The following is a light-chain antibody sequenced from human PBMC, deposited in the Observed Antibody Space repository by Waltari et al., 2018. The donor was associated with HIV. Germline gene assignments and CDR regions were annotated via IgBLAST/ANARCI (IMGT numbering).Light chain of an antibody. V-gene: IGLV3-25*03. Sequence: SYELTQPPSVSVPPGQTARITCSGAILSKQYAYWYQQKPGQAPVQINYKDIERPSGIPERFSGSSSGTTVTLTISGVQAEDEADYYCQSGDSSTTSVGGGTKLTVL. CDR2: KDI. J-gene: IGLJ2*01. CDR3: QSGDSSTTS. CDR1: ILSKQY.